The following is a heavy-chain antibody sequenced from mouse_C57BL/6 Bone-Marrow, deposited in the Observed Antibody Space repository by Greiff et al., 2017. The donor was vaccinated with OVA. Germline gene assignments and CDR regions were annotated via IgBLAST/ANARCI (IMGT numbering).Heavy chain of an antibody. V-gene: IGHV1-50*01. Sequence: QVQLQQPGAELVKPGASVKLSCKASGYTFTSYWMQWVKQRPGQGLEWIGEIDPSDSYTNYNQKFKGKATLTVDTSSSTAYMQLSSLTSEDSAVYYGARDPNWDVGFAYWGQGTLVTVSA. J-gene: IGHJ3*01. D-gene: IGHD4-1*01. CDR1: GYTFTSYW. CDR2: IDPSDSYT. CDR3: ARDPNWDVGFAY.